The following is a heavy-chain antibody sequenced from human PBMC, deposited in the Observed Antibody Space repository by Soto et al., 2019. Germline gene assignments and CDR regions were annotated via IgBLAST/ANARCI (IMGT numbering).Heavy chain of an antibody. CDR3: ARASNLGNYGDYFFDY. CDR2: INHSGST. J-gene: IGHJ4*02. D-gene: IGHD4-17*01. CDR1: GGSFSGYY. Sequence: SETLSLTCAVYGGSFSGYYWSWIRQPPGKGLEWIGEINHSGSTNYNPSLKSRVTISVDTSKNQFSLKLSSVTAADTAVYYCARASNLGNYGDYFFDYWGQGTLVTVSS. V-gene: IGHV4-34*01.